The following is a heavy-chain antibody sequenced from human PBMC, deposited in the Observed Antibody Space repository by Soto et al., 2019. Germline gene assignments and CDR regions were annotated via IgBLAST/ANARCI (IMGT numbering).Heavy chain of an antibody. CDR2: IKQDGSEK. CDR1: GFTFSTYW. D-gene: IGHD2-2*01. Sequence: GGSLRLSCAASGFTFSTYWMSWVRQAPGKGLEWVANIKQDGSEKYYVDSVKGRFTISRDNAKNSLYLQMNSLRAEDTAVYYCASDIVLVPVVMPAEYFQHWGQGT. CDR3: ASDIVLVPVVMPAEYFQH. J-gene: IGHJ1*01. V-gene: IGHV3-7*01.